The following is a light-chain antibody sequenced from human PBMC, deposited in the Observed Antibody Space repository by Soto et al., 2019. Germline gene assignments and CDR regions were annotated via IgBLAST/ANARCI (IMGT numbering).Light chain of an antibody. J-gene: IGKJ1*01. CDR2: GAY. V-gene: IGKV3-15*01. Sequence: EIVMTQSPATLSVSPGERATLSCRASQSVSSNLAWYQQKPGQAPRLLIYGAYTRATGIPARFSGSGSGTEFTLTVSSLQSEDFAVYYCQQYNNWPPRGTFGQGTKVEIK. CDR1: QSVSSN. CDR3: QQYNNWPPRGT.